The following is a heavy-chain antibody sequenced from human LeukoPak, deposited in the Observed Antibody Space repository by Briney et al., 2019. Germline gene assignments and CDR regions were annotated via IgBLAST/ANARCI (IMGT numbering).Heavy chain of an antibody. V-gene: IGHV5-51*07. CDR3: ARSDCSSTSCSFDY. J-gene: IGHJ4*02. CDR1: GYSFTSYW. Sequence: GESLKISCKGSGYSFTSYWIGWVHQMPGKGLEWTGIIYPGDSDTRYSPSFQGQVTISADKSISTAYLQWSSLKASDTAMYYCARSDCSSTSCSFDYWGQGTLATVSS. D-gene: IGHD2-2*01. CDR2: IYPGDSDT.